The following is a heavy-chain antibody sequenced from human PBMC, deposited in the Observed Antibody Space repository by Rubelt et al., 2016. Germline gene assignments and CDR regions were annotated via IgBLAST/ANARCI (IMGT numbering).Heavy chain of an antibody. CDR1: GFSFSMYW. CDR3: AKVGRGSYYPHWYFDL. Sequence: GGSLRLSCAASGFSFSMYWMHWVRQVPGKGLVWVSRIYSDVSSTTYADSVKGRFTISRDNAKNSLYLQMNSLRAEDTAVYYCAKVGRGSYYPHWYFDLWGRGTLVTVSS. D-gene: IGHD1-26*01. J-gene: IGHJ2*01. CDR2: IYSDVSST. V-gene: IGHV3-74*01.